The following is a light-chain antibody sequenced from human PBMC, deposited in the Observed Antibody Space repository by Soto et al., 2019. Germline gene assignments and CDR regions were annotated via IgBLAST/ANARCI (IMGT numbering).Light chain of an antibody. CDR3: QQYGSSIT. Sequence: EIVLTQSPGTLSLSPGERATLSCRASQSVPRSYLAWYQQKPGQAPRLLIYGTSSRATGIPDRFSGSGSGTNFTLTISRLEPEDFAXFYCQQYGSSITFGQGTRLEIK. V-gene: IGKV3-20*01. CDR2: GTS. CDR1: QSVPRSY. J-gene: IGKJ5*01.